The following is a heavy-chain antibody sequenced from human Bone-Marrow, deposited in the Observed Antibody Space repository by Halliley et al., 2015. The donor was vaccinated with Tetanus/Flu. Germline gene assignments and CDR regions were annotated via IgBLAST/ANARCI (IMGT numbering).Heavy chain of an antibody. V-gene: IGHV4-59*01. CDR2: IYYRGRP. CDR3: ARVVRGYYGMDV. Sequence: LRLSCSVSGVSLTSYYWSWVRQPPGKGLEWIEYIYYRGRPNNNPSLRSRVTISVDASKDQFSLRLRSVTAADTAVYYCARVVRGYYGMDVWGQGTTVIVSS. J-gene: IGHJ6*02. CDR1: GVSLTSYY. D-gene: IGHD3-10*01.